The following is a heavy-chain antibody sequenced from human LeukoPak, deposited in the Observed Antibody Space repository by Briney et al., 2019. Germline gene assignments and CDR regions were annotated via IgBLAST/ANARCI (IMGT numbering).Heavy chain of an antibody. CDR1: GYTFTSYG. V-gene: IGHV1-18*01. Sequence: GASVKVSCKASGYTFTSYGISWVRQAPGQGLEWMGWISAYNGNTNYAQKLQGRVTITADKSTSTAYMELSSLRSEDTAVYYCARGAPYDYWYFDYWGQGTLVTVSS. J-gene: IGHJ4*02. CDR3: ARGAPYDYWYFDY. CDR2: ISAYNGNT. D-gene: IGHD4-11*01.